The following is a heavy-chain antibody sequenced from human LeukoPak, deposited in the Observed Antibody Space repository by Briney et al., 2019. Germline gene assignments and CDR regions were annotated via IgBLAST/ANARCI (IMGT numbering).Heavy chain of an antibody. J-gene: IGHJ4*02. D-gene: IGHD4-11*01. V-gene: IGHV4-59*08. Sequence: PSETLSLTCTVSGGSISSYYWSWLRHPPGKGLEWIGYIYDSGSTNYNPSLKSRVTISMDTSKNQFSLKLSSVTAADTAVYYCARRSSNWYFDYWGQGTLVTVSS. CDR1: GGSISSYY. CDR2: IYDSGST. CDR3: ARRSSNWYFDY.